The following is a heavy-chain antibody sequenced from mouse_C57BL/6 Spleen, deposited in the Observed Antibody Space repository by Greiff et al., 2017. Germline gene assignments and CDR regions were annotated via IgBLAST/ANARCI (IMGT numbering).Heavy chain of an antibody. CDR1: GYTFTGYW. J-gene: IGHJ3*01. Sequence: QVQLHQSGAELMKPGASVKLSCKASGYTFTGYWIEWVKQRPGHGLEWIGEILPGSGSTNYNEKFKGKATFTADTSSNTAYMQLSSLTTEDSAIYYCTNYYCSTPAWFAYWGQGTLGTVSA. CDR3: TNYYCSTPAWFAY. CDR2: ILPGSGST. D-gene: IGHD2-1*01. V-gene: IGHV1-9*01.